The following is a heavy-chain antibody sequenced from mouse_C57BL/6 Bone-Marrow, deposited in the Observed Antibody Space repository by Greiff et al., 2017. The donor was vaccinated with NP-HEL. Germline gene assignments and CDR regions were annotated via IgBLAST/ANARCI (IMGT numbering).Heavy chain of an antibody. J-gene: IGHJ1*03. Sequence: QVQLQQPGAELVKPGASVKMSCKASGYTFTSYWITWVKQRPGQGLEWIGDIYPGSGSTNYNEKFKSKATLTVDTSSSTAYMQLSSLTSEDSAVYYCARSSDYPWYFDVWGTGTTVTVSS. CDR1: GYTFTSYW. D-gene: IGHD2-4*01. CDR2: IYPGSGST. CDR3: ARSSDYPWYFDV. V-gene: IGHV1-55*01.